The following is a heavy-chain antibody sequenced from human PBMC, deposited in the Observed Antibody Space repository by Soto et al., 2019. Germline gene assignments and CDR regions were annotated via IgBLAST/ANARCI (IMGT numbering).Heavy chain of an antibody. V-gene: IGHV4-59*11. CDR2: IYNSGKT. CDR3: GALYYYTSGSYSSYYFDF. J-gene: IGHJ4*02. CDR1: GGPISSHS. Sequence: PSETLSLTCTVAGGPISSHSWTWMRQPPGKGLEWIGYIYNSGKTNYNPSLRSRVAISRDTSKNQFSLKLNSVTAADSAVYYCGALYYYTSGSYSSYYFDFWGQGTLVTVSS. D-gene: IGHD3-10*01.